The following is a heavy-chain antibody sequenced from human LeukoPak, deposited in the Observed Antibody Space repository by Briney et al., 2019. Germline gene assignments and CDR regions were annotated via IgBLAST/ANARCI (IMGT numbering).Heavy chain of an antibody. Sequence: KPSETLSLTCTVSGGSISSGGHFWGWVRQPPGKGLEWIAIMFYTGITYYNPSLKSRVTISVDTSKNQFSLKLRPVTAADTAVYYCAGHGTLAAAAYYFDYWSQGTLVTVSS. CDR2: MFYTGIT. J-gene: IGHJ4*02. CDR1: GGSISSGGHF. CDR3: AGHGTLAAAAYYFDY. D-gene: IGHD6-13*01. V-gene: IGHV4-39*01.